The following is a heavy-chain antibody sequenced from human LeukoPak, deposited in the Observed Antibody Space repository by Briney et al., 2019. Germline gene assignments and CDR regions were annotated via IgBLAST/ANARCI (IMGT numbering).Heavy chain of an antibody. CDR1: GFTFSSYE. V-gene: IGHV3-23*01. D-gene: IGHD3-22*01. J-gene: IGHJ4*02. Sequence: GGSLRLSCAASGFTFSSYEMNWVRQAPGKGLEWVSAISGSGGSTYYADSVKGRFTISRDNSKNTLYLQMNSLRAEDTAVYYCAIGDLGYYDSKNWGQGTLVTVSS. CDR3: AIGDLGYYDSKN. CDR2: ISGSGGST.